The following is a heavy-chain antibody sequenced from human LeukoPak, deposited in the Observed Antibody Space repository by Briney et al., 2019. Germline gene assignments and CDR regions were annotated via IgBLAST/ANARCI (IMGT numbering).Heavy chain of an antibody. V-gene: IGHV3-30*18. CDR1: GFTFSSYG. CDR2: ISYDGSNK. Sequence: GRSLRLSCAASGFTFSSYGMHWVRQAPGKGLEWVEVISYDGSNKYYADSVKGRFTISRDNTKNTLYLQMNSLRTEDTAVYYCAKDMGYTFGHAFDYWGQGTLVTVSS. D-gene: IGHD5-18*01. J-gene: IGHJ4*02. CDR3: AKDMGYTFGHAFDY.